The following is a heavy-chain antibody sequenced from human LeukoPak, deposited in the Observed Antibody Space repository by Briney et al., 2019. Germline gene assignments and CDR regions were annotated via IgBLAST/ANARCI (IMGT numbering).Heavy chain of an antibody. V-gene: IGHV5-51*01. J-gene: IGHJ4*02. CDR1: GYSFTSYW. D-gene: IGHD2-2*02. Sequence: LGESLKISCKGSGYSFTSYWIAWVRRMPGKGLEWMGIIYLGDSDTRYSPSFQGQVTISTDKSINTAYLQWSSLKASDTAMYYCARLYCTSTSCYSRWLDYWGQGTLVTVSS. CDR2: IYLGDSDT. CDR3: ARLYCTSTSCYSRWLDY.